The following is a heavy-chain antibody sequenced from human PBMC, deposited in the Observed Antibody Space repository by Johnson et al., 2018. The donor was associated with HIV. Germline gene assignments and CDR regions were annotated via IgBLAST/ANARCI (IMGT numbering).Heavy chain of an antibody. D-gene: IGHD4-23*01. CDR1: GFTFDDYA. J-gene: IGHJ3*02. V-gene: IGHV3-9*01. CDR2: ISWNSGSI. CDR3: VKDICYGGPSDGAFDI. Sequence: VQLVESGGGVVQPGRSLRLSCAASGFTFDDYAMHWVRQVPGKGLEWVSGISWNSGSIGYADSVKGRFTISRDNAKNSLYLQMNSLRPEDTAVYYCVKDICYGGPSDGAFDIWGQGTMVTVSS.